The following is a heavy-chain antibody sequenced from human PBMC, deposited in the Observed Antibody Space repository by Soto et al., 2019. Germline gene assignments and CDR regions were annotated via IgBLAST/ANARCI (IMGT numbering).Heavy chain of an antibody. D-gene: IGHD1-7*01. J-gene: IGHJ4*02. CDR2: ISYDGSNK. CDR3: ARDPMVAAGTIYYFDY. Sequence: GGSLRLSCAASGFTFSSYAMHWVRQAPGKGLEWVAVISYDGSNKYYADSVKGRFTISRDNSKNTLYLQMNSLRAEDTAVYYCARDPMVAAGTIYYFDYWGQGTLVTVS. V-gene: IGHV3-30-3*01. CDR1: GFTFSSYA.